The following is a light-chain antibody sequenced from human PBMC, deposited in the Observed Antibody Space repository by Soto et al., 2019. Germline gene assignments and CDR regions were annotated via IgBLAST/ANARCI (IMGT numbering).Light chain of an antibody. CDR1: QSVLYSSNNKNY. V-gene: IGKV4-1*01. Sequence: DIVMTQSPDSLAVSLGERATINCKSSQSVLYSSNNKNYLAWYQQKPGQPPKLLIYWASTRESGVPDRFSGSGSATDFTLTISSLQAEDVAVYYCQQYYSTPWTFGPGTKVDIK. CDR2: WAS. J-gene: IGKJ3*01. CDR3: QQYYSTPWT.